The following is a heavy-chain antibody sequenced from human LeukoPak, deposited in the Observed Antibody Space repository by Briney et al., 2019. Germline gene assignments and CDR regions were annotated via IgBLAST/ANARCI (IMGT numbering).Heavy chain of an antibody. CDR3: ATPSRYSSSWYTYYYYGMDV. J-gene: IGHJ6*02. CDR2: MNPSSGNT. Sequence: ASVKVSCKASGYTFTSYDINWVRQATGQGLEWMGWMNPSSGNTGYAQKFQGRVTMTRNTSISTAYMELSSLRSEDTAVYYCATPSRYSSSWYTYYYYGMDVWGQGTTVTVSS. D-gene: IGHD6-13*01. V-gene: IGHV1-8*01. CDR1: GYTFTSYD.